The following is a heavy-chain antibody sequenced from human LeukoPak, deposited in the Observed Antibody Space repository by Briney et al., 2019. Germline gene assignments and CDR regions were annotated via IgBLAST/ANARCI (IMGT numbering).Heavy chain of an antibody. CDR1: GFTFGDYA. D-gene: IGHD1-7*01. V-gene: IGHV3-49*04. CDR3: TRGELRRPDF. CDR2: IRSKTYDGTT. J-gene: IGHJ4*02. Sequence: PGGSLRLSCTASGFTFGDYAITWVRQAPGKGLEWVGFIRSKTYDGTTEFATSVKSRFTISRDDSKSIAYVQMNSLQTEDTGVYYCTRGELRRPDFWGQGTLVTVSS.